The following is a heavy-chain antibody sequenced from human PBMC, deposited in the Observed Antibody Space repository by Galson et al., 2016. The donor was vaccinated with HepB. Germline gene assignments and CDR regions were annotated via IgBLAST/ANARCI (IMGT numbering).Heavy chain of an antibody. Sequence: SLRLSCAASGFTFSXYSMNWVRQAXXKGLXXVSXISSSGSTIYYADSVKGRLTISRDNAKNSLYLQMNSLRDEDTAVYYCARGKYQLLFRYHYYGMDVWGQGTTVTVSS. V-gene: IGHV3-48*02. CDR2: ISSSGSTI. CDR1: GFTFSXYS. J-gene: IGHJ6*02. CDR3: ARGKYQLLFRYHYYGMDV. D-gene: IGHD2-2*01.